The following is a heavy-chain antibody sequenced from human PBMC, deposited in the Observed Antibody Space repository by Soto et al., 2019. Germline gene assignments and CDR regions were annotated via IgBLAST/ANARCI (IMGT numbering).Heavy chain of an antibody. Sequence: VASVKVSCKASGYTFTGYYMHWVRQAPGQGLEWMGWINPNSGGTNYAQKFQGRVTMTRDTSISTAYMELSRLRSDDTAVYYCARVLRGSWFFDYCRRVNLVTVSS. CDR2: INPNSGGT. V-gene: IGHV1-2*02. J-gene: IGHJ4*02. D-gene: IGHD6-13*01. CDR1: GYTFTGYY. CDR3: ARVLRGSWFFDY.